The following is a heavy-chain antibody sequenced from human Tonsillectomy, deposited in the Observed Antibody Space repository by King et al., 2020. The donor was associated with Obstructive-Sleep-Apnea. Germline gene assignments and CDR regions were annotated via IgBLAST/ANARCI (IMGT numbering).Heavy chain of an antibody. Sequence: QLVQSGGGLVQPGGSLRLSCAASGFTFSSYAMSWVRQAPGKGLEWVSAISGSGGSTYYADSVKGRFTISRDNSKNTRYLKMKSLRAEDTAVYYCAKEGIAAAGTVEYFQHWGQGTLVTVSS. J-gene: IGHJ1*01. CDR3: AKEGIAAAGTVEYFQH. CDR1: GFTFSSYA. CDR2: ISGSGGST. D-gene: IGHD6-13*01. V-gene: IGHV3-23*04.